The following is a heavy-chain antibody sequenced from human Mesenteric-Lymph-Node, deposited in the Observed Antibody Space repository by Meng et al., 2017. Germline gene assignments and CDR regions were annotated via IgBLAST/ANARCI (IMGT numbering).Heavy chain of an antibody. D-gene: IGHD3-3*01. CDR2: LNPNRGDT. Sequence: QVQLVQSGAEVKKPGASVKVSCKASGYTFTDYYMQWVRQAPGQGLEWMGRLNPNRGDTKYSQKFQGRVTFTRDTSASTAYMELSSLRSEDTALYYCARDIGVGQFDYWGQGTLVTVSS. CDR3: ARDIGVGQFDY. CDR1: GYTFTDYY. J-gene: IGHJ4*02. V-gene: IGHV1-2*06.